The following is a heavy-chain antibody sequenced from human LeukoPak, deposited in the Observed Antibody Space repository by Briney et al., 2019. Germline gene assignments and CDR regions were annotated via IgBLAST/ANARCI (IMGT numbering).Heavy chain of an antibody. CDR3: ASGGFTDWFDP. V-gene: IGHV4-34*01. J-gene: IGHJ5*02. CDR2: INHSGST. D-gene: IGHD3-16*01. Sequence: SETLSFTCTVSGGSISSYYWSWIRQPPGKGLEWIGEINHSGSTNYNPSLKSRVTISVDTSKNQFSLKLSSVTAADTAVYYCASGGFTDWFDPWGQGTLVTVSS. CDR1: GGSISSYY.